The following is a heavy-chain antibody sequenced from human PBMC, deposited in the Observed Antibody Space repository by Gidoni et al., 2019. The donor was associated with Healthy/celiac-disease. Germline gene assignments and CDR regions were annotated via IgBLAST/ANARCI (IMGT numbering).Heavy chain of an antibody. CDR3: ARDGRPPYYYDSSGWRPFDY. D-gene: IGHD3-22*01. V-gene: IGHV3-20*04. CDR1: GFPFDDYG. CDR2: INWNGGST. Sequence: EVQLVESGGGVVRPGGSLRLSCAASGFPFDDYGIIWVRQAPGKGLEWVSGINWNGGSTGYADAGKGRFTISRDNAKNSLYLQMNSLRAEDTALYYCARDGRPPYYYDSSGWRPFDYWGQGTLVTVSS. J-gene: IGHJ4*02.